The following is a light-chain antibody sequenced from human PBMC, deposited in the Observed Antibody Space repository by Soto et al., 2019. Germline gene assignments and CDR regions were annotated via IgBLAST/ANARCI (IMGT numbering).Light chain of an antibody. J-gene: IGKJ1*01. CDR3: QQYRGYST. CDR2: RAS. V-gene: IGKV1-5*03. Sequence: IQMTQSPATLSASVGDRVTITCRASQSIEDLLAWYQQKPGIAPKLLVYRASTLESGVPSRFSGSGSGTEFPLTINSLQPDDFATYFCQQYRGYSTVGQGTKVEI. CDR1: QSIEDL.